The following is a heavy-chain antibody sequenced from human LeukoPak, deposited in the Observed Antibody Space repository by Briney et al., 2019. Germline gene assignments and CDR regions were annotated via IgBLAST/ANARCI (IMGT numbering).Heavy chain of an antibody. CDR1: GDSVSSDVAS. J-gene: IGHJ6*02. CDR2: TYYRSKWDN. D-gene: IGHD1-7*01. CDR3: ARDAPIGGTTYDYYAMDV. Sequence: SQTLSLTCAISGDSVSSDVASWNWIRRSPTRGLEWLGRTYYRSKWDNDYATSVKSRITIKPDTSKNQFSLQLKSVTPEDTAVYYCARDAPIGGTTYDYYAMDVWGQGTTVTVSS. V-gene: IGHV6-1*01.